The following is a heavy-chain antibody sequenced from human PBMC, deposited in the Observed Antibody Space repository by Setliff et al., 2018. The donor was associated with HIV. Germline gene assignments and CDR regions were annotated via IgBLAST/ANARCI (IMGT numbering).Heavy chain of an antibody. CDR1: GSSISNAYY. D-gene: IGHD3-22*01. CDR2: IYHSGST. J-gene: IGHJ4*02. CDR3: ARGGGYDRSGYYPFDY. V-gene: IGHV4-38-2*01. Sequence: SETLSLTCAVSGSSISNAYYWGWIRQPPGKGLEWIGSIYHSGSTYYNPSLKSRVTISVDTSKNQFSLKLSSVTAADTAVYYCARGGGYDRSGYYPFDYWGQGTPVTVSS.